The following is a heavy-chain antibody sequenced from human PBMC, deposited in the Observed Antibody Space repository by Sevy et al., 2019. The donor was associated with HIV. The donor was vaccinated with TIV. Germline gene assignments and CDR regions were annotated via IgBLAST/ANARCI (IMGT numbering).Heavy chain of an antibody. D-gene: IGHD6-6*01. V-gene: IGHV3-30*04. CDR2: ISPDADVK. J-gene: IGHJ4*02. CDR1: GFTFSSYA. CDR3: ARERGGSLRNGSSLDY. Sequence: GGSLRLSCATSGFTFSSYAMHWVRQAPGKGLETVAVISPDADVKFYADSVKGRFTISRDNSRSTLDLQVNSLRDEDTAVYYCARERGGSLRNGSSLDYWGQGTRVTVSS.